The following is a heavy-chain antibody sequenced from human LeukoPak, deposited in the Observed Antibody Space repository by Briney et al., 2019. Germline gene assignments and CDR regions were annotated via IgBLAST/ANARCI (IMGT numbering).Heavy chain of an antibody. D-gene: IGHD1-20*01. CDR3: VRERDNWNDPNAFDI. CDR1: GFTFSDYS. Sequence: GGSLRLSCAASGFTFSDYSMNWVRQTPRKGLEWVSCISGSGSYIYYADSVKGRFTISRDNAKNSLNLQVNSLRAEDTAVYYCVRERDNWNDPNAFDIWGQGTMVTVSS. V-gene: IGHV3-21*06. J-gene: IGHJ3*02. CDR2: ISGSGSYI.